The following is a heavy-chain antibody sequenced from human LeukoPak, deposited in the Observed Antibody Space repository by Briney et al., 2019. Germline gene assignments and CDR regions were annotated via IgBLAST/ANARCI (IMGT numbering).Heavy chain of an antibody. J-gene: IGHJ3*02. CDR2: IIPILGIA. Sequence: SVKVSCKASGGTFSSYAISWVRQAPGQGLEWMGRIIPILGIANYAQKFQGRVTITADKSTSTAYMELSSLRSEDTAVYYCAREIAFRAGLDAFDIWGQGTMVTVSS. CDR1: GGTFSSYA. CDR3: AREIAFRAGLDAFDI. V-gene: IGHV1-69*04.